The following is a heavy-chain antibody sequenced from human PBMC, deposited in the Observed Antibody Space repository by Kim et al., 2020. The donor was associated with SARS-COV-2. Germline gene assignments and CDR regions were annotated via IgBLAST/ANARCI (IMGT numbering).Heavy chain of an antibody. D-gene: IGHD1-1*01. J-gene: IGHJ6*03. V-gene: IGHV4-59*08. Sequence: SETLSLTCAVSGGSINNYYWSWIRQPPGKGLEWIGYVYYSGITNYSPSLKSRLTISVDTSTNQFSLRLSSVTAADTAAYYCARLSRPCDNPHYYMDVWG. CDR3: ARLSRPCDNPHYYMDV. CDR1: GGSINNYY. CDR2: VYYSGIT.